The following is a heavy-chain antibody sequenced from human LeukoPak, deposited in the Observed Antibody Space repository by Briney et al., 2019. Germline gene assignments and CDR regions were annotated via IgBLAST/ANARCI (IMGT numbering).Heavy chain of an antibody. CDR3: ARDRTSGWPYYYYYYMDV. CDR2: TYHRSKWYN. V-gene: IGHV6-1*01. Sequence: SQTLSLTCAISGDSVSSNSAAWNWIRQSPSRGLEWLGRTYHRSKWYNDYAVSVKSRITINPDTSKNQFSLQLNSVTPEDTAVYYCARDRTSGWPYYYYYYMDVWGKGTTVTISS. CDR1: GDSVSSNSAA. J-gene: IGHJ6*03. D-gene: IGHD6-19*01.